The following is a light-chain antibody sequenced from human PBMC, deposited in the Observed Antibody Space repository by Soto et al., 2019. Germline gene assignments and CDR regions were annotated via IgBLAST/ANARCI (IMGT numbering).Light chain of an antibody. J-gene: IGKJ2*01. CDR3: QQYGSSPYT. Sequence: EIVLTQSPGTLSLSPGERVTLSCRASQRVSSTYSAWYQQRPGQAPRLLIYGASSSATGIPDRFSGSGSGTDLTLTISRLEPEDFAVYYCQQYGSSPYTFGQGTKLAIK. V-gene: IGKV3-20*01. CDR2: GAS. CDR1: QRVSSTY.